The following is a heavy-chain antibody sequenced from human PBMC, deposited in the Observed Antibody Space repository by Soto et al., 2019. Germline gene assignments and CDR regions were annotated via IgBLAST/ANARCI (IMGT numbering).Heavy chain of an antibody. CDR2: ISAYNGNT. CDR3: ARDGNCSGGSCYSRDFDY. D-gene: IGHD2-15*01. CDR1: GYTFTSYG. J-gene: IGHJ4*02. V-gene: IGHV1-18*01. Sequence: ASVKVSCKASGYTFTSYGISWVRQAPGQGLEWMGWISAYNGNTNYAQKLQGRVTMTTDTSTSTAYMELRSLRSDDTAVYYCARDGNCSGGSCYSRDFDYWGQGTLVTVSS.